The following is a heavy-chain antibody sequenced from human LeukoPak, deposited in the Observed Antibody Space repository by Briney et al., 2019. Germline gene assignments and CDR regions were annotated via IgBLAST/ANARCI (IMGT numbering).Heavy chain of an antibody. D-gene: IGHD6-13*01. J-gene: IGHJ4*02. CDR2: INSDGSSI. CDR1: GFTFSSHW. Sequence: GGSLRLSCAASGFTFSSHWMHWVRQAPGKGLVWVSRINSDGSSISYADSVKGRFTISRDNAKNTLYLQMNSLRAEDTAMYYCAREGAAAAPYWGQGTLVTVSS. V-gene: IGHV3-74*01. CDR3: AREGAAAAPY.